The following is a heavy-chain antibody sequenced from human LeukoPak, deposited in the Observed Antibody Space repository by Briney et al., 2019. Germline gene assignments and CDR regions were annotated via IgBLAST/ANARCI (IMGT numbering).Heavy chain of an antibody. D-gene: IGHD3-10*01. Sequence: PSETLSLTCTVYCGSISSGSYYWRWIRQPAGKGLERIARIYTRGSTNYNPSLKSRVTISVDTSKNQFSLKLSSVTAADTAVYYCARHRMVRGVSNRYYYYYYMDVWGKGTTVTISS. V-gene: IGHV4-61*02. CDR1: CGSISSGSYY. CDR3: ARHRMVRGVSNRYYYYYYMDV. J-gene: IGHJ6*03. CDR2: IYTRGST.